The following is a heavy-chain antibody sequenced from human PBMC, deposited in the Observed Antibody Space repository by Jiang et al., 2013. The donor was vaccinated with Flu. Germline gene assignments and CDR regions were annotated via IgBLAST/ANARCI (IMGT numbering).Heavy chain of an antibody. D-gene: IGHD2-15*01. J-gene: IGHJ6*02. CDR1: GGSISSGDYY. CDR2: IFYSGST. V-gene: IGHV4-30-4*01. Sequence: GSGLVKPSQTLSLTCTVSGGSISSGDYYWNWIRQPPGKGLEWIGYIFYSGSTYYNPSLKSRLTISLDTSKNQFSLKLNSVTAADTAVYYCARGGAVAYYYYYGMDVWGQGTTVTVSS. CDR3: ARGGAVAYYYYYGMDV.